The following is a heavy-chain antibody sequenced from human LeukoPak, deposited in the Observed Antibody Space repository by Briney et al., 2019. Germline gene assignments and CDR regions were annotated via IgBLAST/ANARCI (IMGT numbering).Heavy chain of an antibody. CDR3: VKANGWYYFDY. Sequence: GGSLRLSCSASGFTLSSYAMHWVRQAPGKGLEYVSAISRNEGSTYYADSVKGRFTISRDNSKNTLYLQMSSLRAEDTAVYYCVKANGWYYFDYWGQGTLLTHCS. D-gene: IGHD6-19*01. CDR2: ISRNEGST. J-gene: IGHJ4*02. CDR1: GFTLSSYA. V-gene: IGHV3-64D*09.